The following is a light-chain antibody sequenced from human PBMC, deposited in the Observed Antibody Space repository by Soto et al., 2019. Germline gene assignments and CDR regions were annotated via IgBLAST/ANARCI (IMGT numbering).Light chain of an antibody. CDR2: GAS. J-gene: IGKJ4*01. V-gene: IGKV3-11*01. Sequence: EIVLTQSPVTLSLSPGERATLSCRAIQSLSSVYLAWYQQRPGQPPRLLIYGASNRATGIPARFSGSGSGTDFTLTISSLEPEDFVVYYCQQRSNWPPVTFGGGTKVDIK. CDR1: QSLSSVY. CDR3: QQRSNWPPVT.